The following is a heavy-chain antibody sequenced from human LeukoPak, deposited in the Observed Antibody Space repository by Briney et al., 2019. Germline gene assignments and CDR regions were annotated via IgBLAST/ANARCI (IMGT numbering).Heavy chain of an antibody. CDR1: GYTFTSFG. Sequence: GASVKVSCKASGYTFTSFGISWVRQAPGQGGEWMGWISAYNLNTNYAQKLQGRVTMTTDTSTSTAYMELRSLRSDDTAVYYCVRDGGVLFGEFPFDYWGQGTLVTVSS. J-gene: IGHJ4*02. CDR3: VRDGGVLFGEFPFDY. D-gene: IGHD3-10*02. V-gene: IGHV1-18*01. CDR2: ISAYNLNT.